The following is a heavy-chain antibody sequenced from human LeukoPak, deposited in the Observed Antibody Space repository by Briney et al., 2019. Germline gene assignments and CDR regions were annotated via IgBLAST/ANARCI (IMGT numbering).Heavy chain of an antibody. Sequence: XTCAVYGGSFSGYYWSWVRQPPGKGLEWIGEINHSGSTNYNPSLKSRVTISVDTSKNQFSLKLSSVTAADTAVYYCARATYQYSSSDFDYWGQGTLVTVSS. CDR1: GGSFSGYY. V-gene: IGHV4-34*01. J-gene: IGHJ4*02. D-gene: IGHD6-6*01. CDR2: INHSGST. CDR3: ARATYQYSSSDFDY.